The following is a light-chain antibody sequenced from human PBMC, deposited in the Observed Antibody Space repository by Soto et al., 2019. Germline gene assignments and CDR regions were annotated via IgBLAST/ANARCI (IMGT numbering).Light chain of an antibody. CDR1: KLGDKY. J-gene: IGLJ2*01. V-gene: IGLV3-1*01. CDR2: QDS. Sequence: SYELTQPPSVSVSPGQTASITCSGDKLGDKYACWYQQKPGQSPVLVIYQDSKRPSGIPERFSGSNSGNTATLTISGTQAMDEADYYCQAWHSSTVFGGGTKVTVL. CDR3: QAWHSSTV.